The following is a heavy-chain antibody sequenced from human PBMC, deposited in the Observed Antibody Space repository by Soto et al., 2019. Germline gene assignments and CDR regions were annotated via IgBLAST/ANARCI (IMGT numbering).Heavy chain of an antibody. J-gene: IGHJ4*02. D-gene: IGHD4-17*01. CDR3: ARGYGRGFDY. CDR2: TYYRSKWYH. Sequence: SQTLSLTCAISGDSVSSYDSTWDWIRQSPSRGLEWLGRTYYRSKWYHDYVVSVKSRITINPDTSKNQVSLQLNSVTPEDTAVYYCARGYGRGFDYWGQGTLVTVSS. V-gene: IGHV6-1*01. CDR1: GDSVSSYDST.